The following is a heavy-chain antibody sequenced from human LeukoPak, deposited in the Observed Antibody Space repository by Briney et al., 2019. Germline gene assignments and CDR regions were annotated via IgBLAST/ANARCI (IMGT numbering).Heavy chain of an antibody. V-gene: IGHV6-1*01. CDR2: TYYRCTWYN. Sequence: SQTLSLTCANSGDSVSSKSVTWNWIRQSPSRGLEWLGRTYYRCTWYNDYAVSVRGRITVNPDTSKNQFSLHLNSVTPEDTAVYYCARRLTQYDCFDPWGQGILVTVSS. CDR3: ARRLTQYDCFDP. J-gene: IGHJ5*02. D-gene: IGHD2-2*01. CDR1: GDSVSSKSVT.